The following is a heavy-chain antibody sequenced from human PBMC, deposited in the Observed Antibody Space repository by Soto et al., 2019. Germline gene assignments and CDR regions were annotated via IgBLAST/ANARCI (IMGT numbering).Heavy chain of an antibody. CDR2: ISSSSSYI. D-gene: IGHD2-15*01. Sequence: GGSLRLSCAASGFTFSSYSMNWVRQAPGRRLEWVSSISSSSSYIYYADSVKGRFTISRDNAKNSLYLQMNSLRAEDTAVYYCARDPYCSGGSCYFSAFDYWGQGTLVTVSS. V-gene: IGHV3-21*01. CDR1: GFTFSSYS. J-gene: IGHJ4*02. CDR3: ARDPYCSGGSCYFSAFDY.